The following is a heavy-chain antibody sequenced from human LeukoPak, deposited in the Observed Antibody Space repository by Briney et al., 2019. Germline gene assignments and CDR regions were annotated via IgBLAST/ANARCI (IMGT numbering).Heavy chain of an antibody. V-gene: IGHV3-64D*06. J-gene: IGHJ4*02. CDR3: VKGQMDY. Sequence: GGSLRLSCSASGFTFTSYAMHWVRQAPGKGLEYVSAIGISGVCTYYADSVKGRFTISRDNSKNTLYLQMSTLRAEDTAVYYCVKGQMDYWGQGTLVTVSS. CDR2: IGISGVCT. CDR1: GFTFTSYA. D-gene: IGHD5-24*01.